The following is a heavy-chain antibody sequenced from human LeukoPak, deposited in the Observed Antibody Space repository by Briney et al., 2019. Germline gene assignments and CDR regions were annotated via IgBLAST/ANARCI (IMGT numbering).Heavy chain of an antibody. CDR1: GFTFSSYV. V-gene: IGHV3-30-3*01. J-gene: IGHJ4*02. CDR2: ISYDGSNK. CDR3: AREPAANSDFDY. D-gene: IGHD1-1*01. Sequence: GGSLRLSCAASGFTFSSYVMHWVRQAPGKGLEWAAVISYDGSNKYYADSVKGRFTISRDNSKNTLHLQMNSLRAEDTAVYYCAREPAANSDFDYWGQGTLVTVSS.